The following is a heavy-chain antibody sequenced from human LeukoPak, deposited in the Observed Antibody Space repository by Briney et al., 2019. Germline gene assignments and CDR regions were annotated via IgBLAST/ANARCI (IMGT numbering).Heavy chain of an antibody. V-gene: IGHV3-15*01. CDR1: GFTFSNAW. D-gene: IGHD3-16*02. CDR2: IKSKTDGGTT. J-gene: IGHJ4*02. Sequence: MSGGSLRLSCAASGFTFSNAWMSWVRQAPGKGLEWVGRIKSKTDGGTTDYAAPVKGRFTISRDDSKNTLYLQMNSLKTEDTAVYYCTTKYYDYVWGSYRPFDYWGQGTLVTVSS. CDR3: TTKYYDYVWGSYRPFDY.